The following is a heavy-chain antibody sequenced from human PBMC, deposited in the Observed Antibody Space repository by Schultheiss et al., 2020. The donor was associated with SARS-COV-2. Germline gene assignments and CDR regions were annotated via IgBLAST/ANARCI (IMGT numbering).Heavy chain of an antibody. J-gene: IGHJ6*02. D-gene: IGHD6-19*01. V-gene: IGHV1-18*01. Sequence: ASVKVSCKASGYTFTSYGISWVRQAPGQGLEWMGWISAYNGNTNYAQKLQGRVTMTTDTSTSTAYMELRSLRSDDTAVYYCARWESIAVAGSFQPNNPSYYYYGMDVWGQGTTVTGSS. CDR3: ARWESIAVAGSFQPNNPSYYYYGMDV. CDR2: ISAYNGNT. CDR1: GYTFTSYG.